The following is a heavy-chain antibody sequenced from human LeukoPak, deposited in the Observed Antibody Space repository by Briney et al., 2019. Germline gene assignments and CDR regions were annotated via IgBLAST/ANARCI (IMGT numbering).Heavy chain of an antibody. D-gene: IGHD7-27*01. J-gene: IGHJ2*01. Sequence: SQTLSLTCAISGDSLSSNSAAWTWIRQSPSGGLEWLGRTYYRSKRYTNYAVSVKSRITISPDTYKNHFSLQLNSVTPDDTAVYYCARDPTGDLYFDLWGRGTLVTVSS. V-gene: IGHV6-1*01. CDR3: ARDPTGDLYFDL. CDR1: GDSLSSNSAA. CDR2: TYYRSKRYT.